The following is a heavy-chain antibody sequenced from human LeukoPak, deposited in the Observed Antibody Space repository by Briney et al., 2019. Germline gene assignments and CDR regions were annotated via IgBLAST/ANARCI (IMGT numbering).Heavy chain of an antibody. CDR2: ISGSGGST. V-gene: IGHV3-23*01. D-gene: IGHD6-19*01. J-gene: IGHJ4*02. CDR1: GFTFSSYG. CDR3: AKRFVAGSFDY. Sequence: GGSLRLSCAASGFTFSSYGMSWVRQAPGKGLEWVSAISGSGGSTYYADSVKGRFTISKDNSKNTLYLQMNSLRAEDTAVYYCAKRFVAGSFDYWGQGTLVTVSS.